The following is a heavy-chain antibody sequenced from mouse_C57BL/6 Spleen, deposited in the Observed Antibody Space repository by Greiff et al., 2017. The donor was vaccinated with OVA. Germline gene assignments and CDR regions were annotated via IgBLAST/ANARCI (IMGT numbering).Heavy chain of an antibody. CDR3: ARSLYGNAMDY. CDR1: GYTFTDYN. CDR2: INPNNGGT. D-gene: IGHD1-1*01. Sequence: VQLQQSGPELVKPGASVKMSCKASGYTFTDYNMHWVKQSHGKSLEWIGYINPNNGGTSYNQKFKGKATLTVTKSSSTAYMELRSLTSEESAVYYCARSLYGNAMDYWGQGTSVTVSS. V-gene: IGHV1-22*01. J-gene: IGHJ4*01.